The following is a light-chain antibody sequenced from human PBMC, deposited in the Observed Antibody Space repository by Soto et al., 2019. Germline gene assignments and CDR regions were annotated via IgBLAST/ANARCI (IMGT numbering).Light chain of an antibody. J-gene: IGKJ1*01. CDR1: QSVSSN. CDR3: QQYGGSPRT. CDR2: GAS. Sequence: EIVMTQSPATLPVSPGERATLSCRASQSVSSNLAWYQQKPGPAPRLLIYGASTRATGIPARFSGSGSGTDFTLTISRLAPEDLAVYYCQQYGGSPRTFGQGTKVDIK. V-gene: IGKV3-15*01.